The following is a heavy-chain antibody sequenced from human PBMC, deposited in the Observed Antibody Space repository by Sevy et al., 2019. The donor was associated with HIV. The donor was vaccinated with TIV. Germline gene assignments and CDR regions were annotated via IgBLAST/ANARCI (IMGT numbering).Heavy chain of an antibody. V-gene: IGHV3-30-3*01. CDR2: ISYEGSNK. CDR1: GFTFSSYA. D-gene: IGHD2-15*01. Sequence: GGSLRLSCAASGFTFSSYAMHWVRQAPGKGLEWVAVISYEGSNKYYADSGKGRFTISRDNSKNTLYLQMNSLRAEDTAVYYCARGGPSVAVIDYYYYMDVWGKGTTVTVSS. J-gene: IGHJ6*03. CDR3: ARGGPSVAVIDYYYYMDV.